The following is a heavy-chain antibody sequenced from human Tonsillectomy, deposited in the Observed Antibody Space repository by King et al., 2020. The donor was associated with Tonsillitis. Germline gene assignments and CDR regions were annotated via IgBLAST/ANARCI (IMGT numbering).Heavy chain of an antibody. V-gene: IGHV4-59*01. CDR1: GASISNDY. CDR2: IYYSGST. D-gene: IGHD2-21*01. CDR3: ARVTYIPTPGRDVFDF. Sequence: VQLQESGPGLVKPSETLSLTCTVSGASISNDYWSWIRQPPGKGLEWIGYIYYSGSTNCNPSLKSRVTISLDTSKNQFSLKLTSVTAADTALYYCARVTYIPTPGRDVFDFWGQGTMVTVSS. J-gene: IGHJ3*01.